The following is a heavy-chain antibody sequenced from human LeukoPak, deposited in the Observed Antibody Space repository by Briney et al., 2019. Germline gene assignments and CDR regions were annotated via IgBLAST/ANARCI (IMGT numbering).Heavy chain of an antibody. CDR3: ARDNPFGGY. D-gene: IGHD3-16*01. J-gene: IGHJ4*02. CDR1: RFTFSTFW. CDR2: IRQDGGEK. Sequence: GGSLRLSCAASRFTFSTFWMSWVRQAPGKGLEWVANIRQDGGEKNYVDSVKGRFTISRDNAKNSLYLQMNSLRAEDTALYYCARDNPFGGYWGQGTLVTVSS. V-gene: IGHV3-7*03.